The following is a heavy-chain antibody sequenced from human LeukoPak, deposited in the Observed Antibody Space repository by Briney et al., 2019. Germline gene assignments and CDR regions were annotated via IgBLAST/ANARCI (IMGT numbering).Heavy chain of an antibody. CDR1: GFTFSTYF. CDR2: ISRSSNYI. J-gene: IGHJ4*02. Sequence: PGGSLRLSCAASGFTFSTYFMSWVRQAPGKGLEWVSSISRSSNYIYYADSLKGRFTISRDNAKNSLYLQMNSLRDEDTAVYYCARDIPSPYYDSPGAFDYWGLGTLVTVSS. CDR3: ARDIPSPYYDSPGAFDY. V-gene: IGHV3-21*01. D-gene: IGHD3-22*01.